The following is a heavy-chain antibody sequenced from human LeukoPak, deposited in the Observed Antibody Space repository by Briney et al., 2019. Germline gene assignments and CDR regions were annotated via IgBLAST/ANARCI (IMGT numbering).Heavy chain of an antibody. CDR3: ARGRKVVGEFWRPYYYHYMDV. V-gene: IGHV4-34*01. CDR2: INHSGST. J-gene: IGHJ6*03. CDR1: SGSLTDYY. D-gene: IGHD3-10*01. Sequence: SETLSLTCAVYSGSLTDYYWIWIRQPPGKGLEWIGEINHSGSTNYNPSLGGRVTILVDTSKNQFSLRLSSVTAADTAVYYCARGRKVVGEFWRPYYYHYMDVWGKGTTVTVSS.